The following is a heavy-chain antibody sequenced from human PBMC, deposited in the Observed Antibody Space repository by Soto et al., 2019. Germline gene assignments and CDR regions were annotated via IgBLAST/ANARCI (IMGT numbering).Heavy chain of an antibody. CDR2: ISAYNGNT. J-gene: IGHJ6*02. D-gene: IGHD5-12*01. Sequence: ASVKVSCKASGYTFTSYAMHWVRQAPGQRLEWMGWISAYNGNTNYAQKLQGRVTMTTDTSTSTAYMELRSLRSDDTAVYYCARDVEVATMNYYYYGMDVWGQGTTVTVSS. V-gene: IGHV1-18*01. CDR3: ARDVEVATMNYYYYGMDV. CDR1: GYTFTSYA.